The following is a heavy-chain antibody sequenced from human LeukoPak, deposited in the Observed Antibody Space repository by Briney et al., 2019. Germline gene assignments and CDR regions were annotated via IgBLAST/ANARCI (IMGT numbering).Heavy chain of an antibody. V-gene: IGHV3-74*01. CDR2: IKSDGSST. CDR1: GITFSSNW. CDR3: APIGVGY. J-gene: IGHJ4*02. D-gene: IGHD2-8*01. Sequence: GGSLRLSCVASGITFSSNWHWVRQAPGKGLVWVSRIKSDGSSTSYADSVKGRFTISRDSAKNTLYLQMNSLRVEDTAVCYCAPIGVGYWGQGTLVTVSS.